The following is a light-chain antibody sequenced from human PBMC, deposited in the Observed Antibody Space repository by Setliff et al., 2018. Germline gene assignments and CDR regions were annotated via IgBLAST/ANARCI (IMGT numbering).Light chain of an antibody. Sequence: QSALTQPPSASGSPGQSVTISCTRTSSDVGGINHVSWYQQHPGKAPRLMIFEVSKRPSGVPDRFSGSKSGNTASLTVSGLQAEDEADYYCSSYAGGDIYVFGTGTKVTVL. CDR2: EVS. CDR3: SSYAGGDIYV. CDR1: SSDVGGINH. J-gene: IGLJ1*01. V-gene: IGLV2-8*01.